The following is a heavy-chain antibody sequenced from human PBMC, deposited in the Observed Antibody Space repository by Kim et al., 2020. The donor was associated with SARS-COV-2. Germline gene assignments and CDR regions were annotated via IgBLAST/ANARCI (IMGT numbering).Heavy chain of an antibody. CDR3: ARAPYYDILTGYYFDY. V-gene: IGHV3-21*01. CDR2: ISSSSNYV. CDR1: GFTFRSYN. D-gene: IGHD3-9*01. Sequence: GGSLRLSCAASGFTFRSYNMNWVRQAPGKGLEWVSSISSSSNYVYYADSVKGRFTISRDNAKNSLYLQMNSLRAEDTAVYYCARAPYYDILTGYYFDYWGQGTLVTVSS. J-gene: IGHJ4*02.